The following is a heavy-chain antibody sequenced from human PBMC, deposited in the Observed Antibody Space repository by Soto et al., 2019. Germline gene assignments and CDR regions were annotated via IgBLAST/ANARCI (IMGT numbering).Heavy chain of an antibody. CDR1: GGSISSGGYY. Sequence: PSETLSLTCTVSGGSISSGGYYWSWIRQHPGKGLEWIGYIYYSGSTYYNPSLKSRVTISVDTSKNQFSLKLSSVTAADTAVYYCARGTGGPLLWFGESIFNWFDPWGQGTLVTVSS. J-gene: IGHJ5*02. CDR3: ARGTGGPLLWFGESIFNWFDP. D-gene: IGHD3-10*01. V-gene: IGHV4-31*03. CDR2: IYYSGST.